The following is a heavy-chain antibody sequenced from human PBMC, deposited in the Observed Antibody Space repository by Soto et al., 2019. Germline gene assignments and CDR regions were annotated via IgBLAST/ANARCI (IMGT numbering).Heavy chain of an antibody. D-gene: IGHD6-19*01. Sequence: QVQLQESGPGLVKPSETLSLTCTVSGCPISSYYWSWIRQPAGKGLEWIGRIYMNGSTNYNPSLKSRVTVSVDTSKSQFSLMLNSVTAADTAVYYCVRDGSSGWYYYGMDVWGQGTPVTVSS. V-gene: IGHV4-4*07. J-gene: IGHJ6*02. CDR2: IYMNGST. CDR1: GCPISSYY. CDR3: VRDGSSGWYYYGMDV.